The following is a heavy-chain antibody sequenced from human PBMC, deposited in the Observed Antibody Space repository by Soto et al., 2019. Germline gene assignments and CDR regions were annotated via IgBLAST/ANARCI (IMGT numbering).Heavy chain of an antibody. Sequence: QVQLQESGPGLMKPSRTLSLTCAVSGGSISTNWWRWVRQPPGKGLEWIGEIYHSGSTNYNPSLKDRATMSVDKSQNHLSLNLNSVTAADTAVYYCARHIAVSGTRGFDFWGQGTLLIVSS. V-gene: IGHV4-4*02. CDR3: ARHIAVSGTRGFDF. J-gene: IGHJ4*02. CDR2: IYHSGST. CDR1: GGSISTNW. D-gene: IGHD6-19*01.